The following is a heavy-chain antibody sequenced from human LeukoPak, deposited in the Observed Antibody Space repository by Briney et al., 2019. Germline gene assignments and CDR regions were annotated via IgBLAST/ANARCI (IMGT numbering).Heavy chain of an antibody. CDR1: GFTFSSYD. V-gene: IGHV3-13*01. CDR3: ARAEPPYGGMDV. D-gene: IGHD1-14*01. Sequence: GGALRLSCAASGFTFSSYDMHWVRQATGKGLEWVSAIGTAGDTYYPDSVKGRFTISRENAKNSLYLQMNSLSAGDTAVYYCARAEPPYGGMDVWGQGTTVTVSS. CDR2: IGTAGDT. J-gene: IGHJ6*02.